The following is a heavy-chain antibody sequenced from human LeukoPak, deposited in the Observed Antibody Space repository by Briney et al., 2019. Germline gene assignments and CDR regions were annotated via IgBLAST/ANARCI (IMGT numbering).Heavy chain of an antibody. V-gene: IGHV1-8*01. CDR2: MNPNSGNT. Sequence: ASVKVSCKASGYTFTSYVINWVRQATGQGLEWMGWMNPNSGNTGYAQKFQGRVTMTRNTSISTAYMELSSLRSEDTAVYYCASFYYDSSGYYSAFDIWGQGTMVTVSS. D-gene: IGHD3-22*01. J-gene: IGHJ3*02. CDR3: ASFYYDSSGYYSAFDI. CDR1: GYTFTSYV.